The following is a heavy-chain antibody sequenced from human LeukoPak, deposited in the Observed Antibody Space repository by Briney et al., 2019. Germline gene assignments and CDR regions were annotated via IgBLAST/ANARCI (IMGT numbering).Heavy chain of an antibody. D-gene: IGHD6-6*01. CDR1: GGSNSSYY. V-gene: IGHV4-59*01. J-gene: IGHJ6*02. CDR3: ARVSSSSYYYYGMDV. Sequence: PSETLSLTCTVSGGSNSSYYWSWIRQPPGKGLEWIGYIYYSGSTNYNPSLKSRVTISVDTSKNQFSLKLSSVTAADTAVYYCARVSSSSYYYYGMDVWGQGTTVTVSS. CDR2: IYYSGST.